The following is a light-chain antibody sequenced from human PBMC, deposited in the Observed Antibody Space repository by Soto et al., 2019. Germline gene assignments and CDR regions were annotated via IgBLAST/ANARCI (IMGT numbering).Light chain of an antibody. J-gene: IGKJ2*01. CDR2: DAS. Sequence: AIQLTQSPSSLSASVGDRVTITCRASQGISSALAWYQQKPGNAPKLLIYDASSLESGVPSRFSGSGSGTDFTLTISSLQPEDFATYYCQQFNTYLLYTFGQGTRLEIK. V-gene: IGKV1-13*02. CDR3: QQFNTYLLYT. CDR1: QGISSA.